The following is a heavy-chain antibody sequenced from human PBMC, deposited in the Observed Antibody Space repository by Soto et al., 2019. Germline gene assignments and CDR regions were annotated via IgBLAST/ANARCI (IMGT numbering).Heavy chain of an antibody. CDR1: GASISGFY. CDR3: VRDGTKTLRDWFDP. D-gene: IGHD1-1*01. J-gene: IGHJ5*02. CDR2: IYATGTT. V-gene: IGHV4-4*07. Sequence: DTLSRPCTVSGASISGFYWSWIRKSAGKGLEWIGRIYATGTTDYNPSLKSRVMMSVDTSKKQFSLKLRSVTAADTAVYYCVRDGTKTLRDWFDPWGQGISVTVSS.